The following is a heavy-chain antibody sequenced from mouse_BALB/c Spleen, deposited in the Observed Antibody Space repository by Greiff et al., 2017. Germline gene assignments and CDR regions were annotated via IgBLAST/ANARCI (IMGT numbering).Heavy chain of an antibody. J-gene: IGHJ1*01. D-gene: IGHD1-2*01. CDR3: ARLRPPYFDV. CDR1: GYSITSDYA. Sequence: EVKLVESGPGLVKPSQSLSLTCTVTGYSITSDYAWNWIRQFPGNKLEWMGYISYSGSTSYNPSLKSRISITRDTSKNQFFLQLNSVTTEDTATYYCARLRPPYFDVWGAGTTVTVSS. CDR2: ISYSGST. V-gene: IGHV3-2*02.